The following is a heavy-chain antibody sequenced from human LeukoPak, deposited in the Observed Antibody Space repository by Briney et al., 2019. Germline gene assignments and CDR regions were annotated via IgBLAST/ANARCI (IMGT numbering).Heavy chain of an antibody. D-gene: IGHD6-19*01. J-gene: IGHJ4*02. CDR1: GFTFSHYG. CDR3: ARDIEVAGRKYFDS. Sequence: PGGSLRLSRAASGFTFSHYGMHWVRQAPGKGLQWVATIWYDATNKYYEDSVNGRFTISRDNSKNTLYLQMNSLRAEDTALYYCARDIEVAGRKYFDSWGQGTLVTVSS. CDR2: IWYDATNK. V-gene: IGHV3-33*01.